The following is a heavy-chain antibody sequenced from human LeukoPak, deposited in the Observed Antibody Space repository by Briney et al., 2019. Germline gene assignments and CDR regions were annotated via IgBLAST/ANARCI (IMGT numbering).Heavy chain of an antibody. Sequence: PSETLSLTCTVSGGSISSSDYYWGWIRQPPGKGLEWIANIYYSGTTYYNPSLKSRVTISVDTYKNQFSLKRNSETAAYTAVYFCARNRRGYRYGTLYYFDYWARELWSPSPQ. D-gene: IGHD5-18*01. J-gene: IGHJ4*02. CDR1: GGSISSSDYY. CDR3: ARNRRGYRYGTLYYFDY. V-gene: IGHV4-39*01. CDR2: IYYSGTT.